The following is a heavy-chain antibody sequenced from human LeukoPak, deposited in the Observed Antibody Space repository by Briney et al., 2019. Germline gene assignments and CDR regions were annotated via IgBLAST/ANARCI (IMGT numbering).Heavy chain of an antibody. D-gene: IGHD3-10*01. CDR1: GGSISSSSYY. J-gene: IGHJ4*02. Sequence: SETLSLTCTVSGGSISSSSYYWGWIRQPPGKGLEWIGSIYYSGSTYCNPSLKSRVTISVDTSKNQFSLKLSSVTAADTAVYYCARDRGFGESYPGMTYFDHWGQGTLVTVSS. V-gene: IGHV4-39*07. CDR3: ARDRGFGESYPGMTYFDH. CDR2: IYYSGST.